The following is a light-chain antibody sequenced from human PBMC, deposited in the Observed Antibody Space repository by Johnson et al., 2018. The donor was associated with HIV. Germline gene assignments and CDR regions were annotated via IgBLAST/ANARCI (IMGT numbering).Light chain of an antibody. CDR2: DNN. CDR1: SSNIESDY. CDR3: GTWDSSLSAGGYV. J-gene: IGLJ1*01. Sequence: QSVLTQPPSVSVAPGQKVDISCSGSSSNIESDYVSWYQQLPGTAPKLLIYDNNKRPSGIPDRFSGSKSGTSATLGITGLQTGDEADYYCGTWDSSLSAGGYVFGTGTKVTVL. V-gene: IGLV1-51*01.